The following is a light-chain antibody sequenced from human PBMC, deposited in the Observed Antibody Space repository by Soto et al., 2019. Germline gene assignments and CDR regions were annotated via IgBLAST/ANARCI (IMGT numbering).Light chain of an antibody. CDR1: QSISSW. CDR3: QQSYSTPPT. V-gene: IGKV1-39*01. Sequence: IQMTQSPSTLSAAVEDRVTITCRASQSISSWLAWYQQKPGKAPKLLIYDASSLQSGVPSRFSGSGSGTDFTLTISSLQPEDFATYYCQQSYSTPPTFGQGTKVDIK. J-gene: IGKJ1*01. CDR2: DAS.